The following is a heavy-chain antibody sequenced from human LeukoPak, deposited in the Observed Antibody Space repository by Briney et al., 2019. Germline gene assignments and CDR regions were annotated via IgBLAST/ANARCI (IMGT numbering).Heavy chain of an antibody. CDR3: AKVESAYSYKYHFDH. V-gene: IGHV3-23*01. D-gene: IGHD4-11*01. J-gene: IGHJ4*02. CDR1: GFTSSSYA. CDR2: ISDSGT. Sequence: PGGSLRLSCAASGFTSSSYAMSWVRQAPGKGLEWVSTISDSGTYYADSVKGRFTISRDNSKNTLYLQMNSLRAEDTAVYYGAKVESAYSYKYHFDHWGQGTLVTVSS.